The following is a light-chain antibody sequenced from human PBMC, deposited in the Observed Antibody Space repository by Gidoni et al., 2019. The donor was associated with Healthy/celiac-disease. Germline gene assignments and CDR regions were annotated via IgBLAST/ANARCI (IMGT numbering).Light chain of an antibody. CDR3: CSYAGSSTFVV. CDR1: SSDVGSYNL. Sequence: QSALTQPASVSGSPGPSITISCTGTSSDVGSYNLVSWYQQQPGKAPKLMIYEGSKRPSGVSNRFSGSKSGNTASLTISGLQAEDEADYYCCSYAGSSTFVVFGGGTKLTVL. CDR2: EGS. V-gene: IGLV2-23*03. J-gene: IGLJ2*01.